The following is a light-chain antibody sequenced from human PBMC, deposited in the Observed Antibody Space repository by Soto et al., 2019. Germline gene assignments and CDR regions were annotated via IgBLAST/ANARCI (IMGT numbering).Light chain of an antibody. CDR1: QSVSSSY. V-gene: IGKV3-20*01. CDR3: QQYGSSPPLT. J-gene: IGKJ4*01. Sequence: EIVLTQSPGTLSLSPGERATLSCRASQSVSSSYLAWYQQKPGQAPRLLIYGASSRATGIPDRFSGSGSGTDFYLTISRLEPEDFAVYYCQQYGSSPPLTFGGGTKVEIK. CDR2: GAS.